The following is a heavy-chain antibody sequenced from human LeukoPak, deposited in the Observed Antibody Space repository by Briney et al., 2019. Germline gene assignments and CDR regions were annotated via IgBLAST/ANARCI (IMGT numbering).Heavy chain of an antibody. CDR2: IYYSGST. Sequence: SETLSLTCTVSGGSISSYYWSWIRQPPGKGLEWIGYIYYSGSTNYNPSLKSRVTISVDTSKNQFSLKMNSVTAADTAVYYCARGGGFGANYFDYWGQGILVTVSS. J-gene: IGHJ4*02. V-gene: IGHV4-59*12. CDR1: GGSISSYY. CDR3: ARGGGFGANYFDY. D-gene: IGHD3-10*01.